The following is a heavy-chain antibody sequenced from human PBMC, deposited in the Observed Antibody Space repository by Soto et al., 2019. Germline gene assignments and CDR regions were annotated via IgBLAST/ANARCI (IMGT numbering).Heavy chain of an antibody. V-gene: IGHV4-34*02. CDR3: ARRRWLRQSFAY. CDR2: INHSGST. CDR1: GGSFSGYY. Sequence: QVQLEQWGAGLLKPSETLSLTCAVYGGSFSGYYWSWIRQPPGKGLEWIGEINHSGSTNYNPSLISRVTISVDTSTHQCSLNLYSVTASDTAVYYCARRRWLRQSFAYWGQGTLVTVSS. D-gene: IGHD5-12*01. J-gene: IGHJ4*02.